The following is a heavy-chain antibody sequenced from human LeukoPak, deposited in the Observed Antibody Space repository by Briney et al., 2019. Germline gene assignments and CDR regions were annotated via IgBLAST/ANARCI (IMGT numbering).Heavy chain of an antibody. J-gene: IGHJ5*02. CDR2: IKEDGSKQ. CDR1: GFTFSSFW. Sequence: GGSLRLSCAASGFTFSSFWMSWVRQAPGKGLEWVAHIKEDGSKQSYVDSVKGRFTISRDNAKNSVYLQMNSLRAEDTAVYYCARVVTWFDPWGQGFLVTVSS. CDR3: ARVVTWFDP. V-gene: IGHV3-7*04.